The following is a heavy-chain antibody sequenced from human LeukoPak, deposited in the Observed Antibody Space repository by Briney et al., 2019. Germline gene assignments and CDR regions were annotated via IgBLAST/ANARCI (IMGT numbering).Heavy chain of an antibody. CDR3: ARGSTILRYFDWATYAFDI. V-gene: IGHV4-4*07. CDR1: GGSISSYY. Sequence: PSETLSLTCTVSGGSISSYYWSWIRQPAGKGLEWIGRIYTSGSTNYNPSLKSRVTMSVDTSKNQFSLKLSSVTPADTAVYYCARGSTILRYFDWATYAFDIWGQGTMVTVSS. D-gene: IGHD3-9*01. CDR2: IYTSGST. J-gene: IGHJ3*02.